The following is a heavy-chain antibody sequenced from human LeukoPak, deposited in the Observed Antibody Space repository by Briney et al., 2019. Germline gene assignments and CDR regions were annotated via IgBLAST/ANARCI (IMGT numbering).Heavy chain of an antibody. Sequence: PGRSLRLSCAASGFTFSSYGMHWVRQAPGKGLEWVAVIWYDGSNKYYADSVKGRFTITRDNFKNTLYLQMNSLRAEDTAVYYCARTVSSGWYDYWGQGTLVTVSS. V-gene: IGHV3-33*01. CDR2: IWYDGSNK. D-gene: IGHD6-19*01. J-gene: IGHJ4*02. CDR1: GFTFSSYG. CDR3: ARTVSSGWYDY.